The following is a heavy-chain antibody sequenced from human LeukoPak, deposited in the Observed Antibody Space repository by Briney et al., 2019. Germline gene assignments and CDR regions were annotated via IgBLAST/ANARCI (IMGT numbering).Heavy chain of an antibody. CDR2: ISSSSSVI. V-gene: IGHV3-48*01. Sequence: GGSLRLSCAASGFTFSSYNMNRVRQAPGQGLEWVSYISSSSSVIYYADSVKGRFTISRDNAKNSLYLQMNSLRAEDTAVYYCARGTWIQLWLIDYWGQGTLVTVSS. J-gene: IGHJ4*02. CDR1: GFTFSSYN. D-gene: IGHD5-18*01. CDR3: ARGTWIQLWLIDY.